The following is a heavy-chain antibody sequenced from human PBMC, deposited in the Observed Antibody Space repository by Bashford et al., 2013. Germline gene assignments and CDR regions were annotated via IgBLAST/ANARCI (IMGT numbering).Heavy chain of an antibody. D-gene: IGHD2-21*02. J-gene: IGHJ5*02. Sequence: VRQAPDQGLEWVAVISYDGRKKYYAESVEGRFAISRDNSKSMLYLKLNGLRPEDTAMYYCARSLPVLHCASPDCLYNWFDPWGQGTLVTVSS. V-gene: IGHV3-30*09. CDR2: ISYDGRKK. CDR3: ARSLPVLHCASPDCLYNWFDP.